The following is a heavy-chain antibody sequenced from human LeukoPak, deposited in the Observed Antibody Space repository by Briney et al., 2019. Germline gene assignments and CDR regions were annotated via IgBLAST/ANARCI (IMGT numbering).Heavy chain of an antibody. CDR3: ARDDGSSSSGWYNY. CDR2: IYHSGST. Sequence: PAQTLSLTCTVSGGSISSGGYYWSWIRQPPRKGLEWIGYIYHSGSTYYNPSLKSRVTISVDTSKNQFSLKLSSVTAADTAVYYCARDDGSSSSGWYNYWGQGTLVTVSS. V-gene: IGHV4-30-2*01. CDR1: GGSISSGGYY. D-gene: IGHD6-19*01. J-gene: IGHJ4*02.